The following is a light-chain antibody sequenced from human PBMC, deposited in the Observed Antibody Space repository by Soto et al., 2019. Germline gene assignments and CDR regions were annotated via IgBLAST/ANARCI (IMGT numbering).Light chain of an antibody. CDR2: LTS. CDR1: QSLLQTNGYTY. CDR3: MQSLQTPPWT. J-gene: IGKJ1*01. V-gene: IGKV2-28*01. Sequence: DIVMTQSPLSLPVTPGEPASISCRSSQSLLQTNGYTYLDWYLQKPGQSPQLLIYLTSIRASGVTDRLSGSGSGTEFTLKISKVEAEDVGVYYCMQSLQTPPWTFGPGTKVDIK.